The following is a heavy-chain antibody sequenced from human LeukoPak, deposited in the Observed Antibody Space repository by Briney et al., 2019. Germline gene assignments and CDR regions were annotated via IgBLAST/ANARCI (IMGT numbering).Heavy chain of an antibody. CDR2: INAGNGNT. CDR1: EYTYTSYA. V-gene: IGHV1-3*01. CDR3: ARDLYCGGDCYSDY. J-gene: IGHJ4*02. Sequence: ASVKVSCKASEYTYTSYAMHWVRQAPGQRLEWMGWINAGNGNTKYSQKFQGRVTITRDTSASTAYMELSSLRSEDTAVYYCARDLYCGGDCYSDYWGQGTLVTVSS. D-gene: IGHD2-21*02.